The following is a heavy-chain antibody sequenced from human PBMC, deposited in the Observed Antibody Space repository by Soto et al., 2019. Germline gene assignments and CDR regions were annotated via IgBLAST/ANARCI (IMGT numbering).Heavy chain of an antibody. Sequence: QVLLVQSGAEVKSPGASVTVSCKTSGYTFTDYYIHWVRQAPGQGLEWMGIIIPGGGETNYAQKFKGRFTMTRDTATNTVYMDLRNLRSEDTAMYYCARDNHDSSGFFTHWGQGSLVTVSS. D-gene: IGHD3-22*01. CDR1: GYTFTDYY. V-gene: IGHV1-46*01. J-gene: IGHJ4*02. CDR3: ARDNHDSSGFFTH. CDR2: IIPGGGET.